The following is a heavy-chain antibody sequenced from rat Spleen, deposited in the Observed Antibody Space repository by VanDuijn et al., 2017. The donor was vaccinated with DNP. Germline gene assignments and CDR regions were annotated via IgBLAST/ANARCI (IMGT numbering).Heavy chain of an antibody. J-gene: IGHJ2*01. D-gene: IGHD1-4*01. CDR2: ISYDGSST. CDR1: GFTFSDYY. V-gene: IGHV5-29*01. Sequence: EVQLVESDGGLVQPGRSLKLSCAASGFTFSDYYMAWVRQAPTKDLEWVATISYDGSSTYYRDSVTGRFTISRDNTKSTLYLQMDSLRSEDTATYYCATLTGMDWGQGVMVTVSS. CDR3: ATLTGMD.